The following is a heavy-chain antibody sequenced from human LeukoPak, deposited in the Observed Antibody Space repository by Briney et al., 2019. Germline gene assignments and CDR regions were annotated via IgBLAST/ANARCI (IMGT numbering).Heavy chain of an antibody. CDR2: ISSSSSYI. V-gene: IGHV3-21*01. CDR3: ARGGSPPEALGDAFYI. CDR1: GFTFSSYS. Sequence: GGSLRLSCAASGFTFSSYSMNWVRQAPGKGLEWVSSISSSSSYIYYADSVKGRFTISRDNAKNSLYLQMNSLRAEDTAVYYCARGGSPPEALGDAFYIWGQGTMVTVSS. D-gene: IGHD1-26*01. J-gene: IGHJ3*02.